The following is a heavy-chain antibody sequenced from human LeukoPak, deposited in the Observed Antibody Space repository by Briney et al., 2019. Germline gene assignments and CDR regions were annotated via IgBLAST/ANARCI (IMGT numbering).Heavy chain of an antibody. CDR2: IYHSGST. CDR3: ARDGEYSSSWRSNWFDP. V-gene: IGHV4-4*02. D-gene: IGHD6-13*01. CDR1: GGSISSSNW. J-gene: IGHJ5*02. Sequence: PSETLSLTCAVSGGSISSSNWWSWVRQPPGKGLEWIGEIYHSGSTNYNPSLKSRVTISVDKSKNQFSLKLSSVTAADTAVYYCARDGEYSSSWRSNWFDPWGQGTLVTVSS.